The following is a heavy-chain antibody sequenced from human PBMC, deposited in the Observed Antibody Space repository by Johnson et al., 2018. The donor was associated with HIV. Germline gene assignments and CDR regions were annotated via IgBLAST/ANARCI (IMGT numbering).Heavy chain of an antibody. CDR1: GFTVSTNY. CDR3: ARVYYYDSSGIDAFDV. V-gene: IGHV3-66*01. Sequence: VQLVESGGGLVQPGGSLRLSCASGFTVSTNYMSWVRQAPGKGLEWVSVIYSGGSTYYADSVKGRFTISRDNSKNTLYLQMNNLRPEDTAVYYCARVYYYDSSGIDAFDVWGQGTMVTVSS. D-gene: IGHD3-22*01. J-gene: IGHJ3*01. CDR2: IYSGGST.